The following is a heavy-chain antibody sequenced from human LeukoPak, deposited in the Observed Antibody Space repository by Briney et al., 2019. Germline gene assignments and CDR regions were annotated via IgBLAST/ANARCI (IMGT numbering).Heavy chain of an antibody. D-gene: IGHD2/OR15-2a*01. Sequence: PGGSLRLSCAASGFTFSTYSMSWVRQAPGKGLEWVSSISSSSSYIYYADSVKGRFTISRDNAKNSLYLQMNSLRAEDTAVYYCAREGKRNPDYWGQGTLVTVSS. CDR3: AREGKRNPDY. CDR2: ISSSSSYI. V-gene: IGHV3-21*01. CDR1: GFTFSTYS. J-gene: IGHJ4*02.